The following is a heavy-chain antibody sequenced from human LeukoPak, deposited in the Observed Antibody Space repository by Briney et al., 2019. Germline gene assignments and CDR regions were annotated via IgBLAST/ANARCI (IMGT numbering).Heavy chain of an antibody. D-gene: IGHD2-15*01. Sequence: SETLSLTCAVYGGSFSGYYWSWIRQPPGKGLEWIGEINHSGSTNYNPSLKSRVTISVDTSKNQLSLKLSSVTAADTAVYYCARPNGGYCSGGSCYTAYFDYWGQGTLVTVSS. CDR3: ARPNGGYCSGGSCYTAYFDY. J-gene: IGHJ4*02. V-gene: IGHV4-34*01. CDR1: GGSFSGYY. CDR2: INHSGST.